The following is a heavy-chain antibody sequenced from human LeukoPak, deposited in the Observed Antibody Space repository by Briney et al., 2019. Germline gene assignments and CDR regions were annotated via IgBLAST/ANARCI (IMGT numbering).Heavy chain of an antibody. D-gene: IGHD5-18*01. CDR3: ARADTAMDGFDY. Sequence: PGGSLRLSCAASGFGFSNYWMSWVRQAPGKGLEWVANMNEDGSEKNYVDSVKGRFTISRDNAQDSLYLQMNSLRAEDTAVYYCARADTAMDGFDYWGQGTLVTVSS. V-gene: IGHV3-7*03. CDR1: GFGFSNYW. J-gene: IGHJ4*02. CDR2: MNEDGSEK.